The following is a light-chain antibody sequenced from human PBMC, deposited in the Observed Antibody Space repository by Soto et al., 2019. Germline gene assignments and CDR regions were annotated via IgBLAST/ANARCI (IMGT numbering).Light chain of an antibody. J-gene: IGKJ4*01. V-gene: IGKV3-11*01. Sequence: EIVMTQSPATLSVSPGERATLSCRASQSVSSNLAWYQQKPGQAPRLLIYDASNRATGIPARFSGSGSGTDFTLTISSLEPEEFAVYYCQQRGNWPTFGGGTKVDIK. CDR1: QSVSSN. CDR3: QQRGNWPT. CDR2: DAS.